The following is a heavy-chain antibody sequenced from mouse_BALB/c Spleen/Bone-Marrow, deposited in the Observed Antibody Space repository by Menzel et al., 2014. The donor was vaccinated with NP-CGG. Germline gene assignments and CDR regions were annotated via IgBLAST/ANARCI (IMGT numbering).Heavy chain of an antibody. Sequence: ASVKXSCKATGYTFSSYWIEWVKQRPGHGLEWIGEILPGSGSTNYNEKFKGKATFTADTSSNTAYMQLSSLTSEDSAVYYCASFYGRFAYWGQGTLVTVSA. CDR2: ILPGSGST. J-gene: IGHJ3*01. CDR1: GYTFSSYW. D-gene: IGHD1-1*02. CDR3: ASFYGRFAY. V-gene: IGHV1-9*01.